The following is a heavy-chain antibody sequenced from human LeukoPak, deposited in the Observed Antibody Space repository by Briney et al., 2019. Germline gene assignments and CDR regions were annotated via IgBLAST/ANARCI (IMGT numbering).Heavy chain of an antibody. V-gene: IGHV1-2*02. CDR3: ARDLATIDGIAWYYFEN. CDR1: GYTFTDHY. D-gene: IGHD5-12*01. J-gene: IGHJ4*02. CDR2: INPNTGGT. Sequence: GASVKVSCKASGYTFTDHYIHWVRQAPGQGFEWMGWINPNTGGTDYAQKFQDRIAISTYTSISTVYMELSRLKSDDTALYYCARDLATIDGIAWYYFENWGQGTLVTV.